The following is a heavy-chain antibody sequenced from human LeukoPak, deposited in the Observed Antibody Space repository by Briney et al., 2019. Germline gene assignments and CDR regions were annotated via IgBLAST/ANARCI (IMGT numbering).Heavy chain of an antibody. V-gene: IGHV3-15*01. CDR3: LRDWYGSGSYWQIRESYFDY. J-gene: IGHJ4*02. D-gene: IGHD3-10*01. CDR1: GFPFSSYA. Sequence: GGSLTLSCASSGFPFSSYAMTWVRQAPGKGLDYVGRINSKTAGGTTDSAAPVKGRFTISRDDSKNTLYLQMNSLKNEDTAVYYCLRDWYGSGSYWQIRESYFDYWGQGTLVIVSS. CDR2: INSKTAGGTT.